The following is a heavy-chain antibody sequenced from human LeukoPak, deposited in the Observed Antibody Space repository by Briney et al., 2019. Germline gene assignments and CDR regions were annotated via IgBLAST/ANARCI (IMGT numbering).Heavy chain of an antibody. Sequence: PSETLSLTCTVSGGSISSYYWTWIRQPPGKGLEGIGYIYYSGSTKSNPSLKSRVTISVDTSKKQFSLKLSSVTAADTAMYYCARAVAGTSWLDPWGQGTLVTVSP. D-gene: IGHD6-19*01. CDR3: ARAVAGTSWLDP. CDR2: IYYSGST. J-gene: IGHJ5*02. V-gene: IGHV4-59*08. CDR1: GGSISSYY.